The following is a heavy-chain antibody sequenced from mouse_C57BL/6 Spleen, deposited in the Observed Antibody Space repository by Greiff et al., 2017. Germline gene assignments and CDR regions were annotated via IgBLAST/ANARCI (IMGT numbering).Heavy chain of an antibody. V-gene: IGHV14-1*01. CDR1: GFNIKDYY. CDR2: IDPEDGDT. CDR3: TTHYYGSSYRGYDYAMGY. J-gene: IGHJ4*01. Sequence: EVQLQQSGAELVRPGASVKLSCTASGFNIKDYYMHWVKQRPEQGLEWIGRIDPEDGDTEYAPKFQGKATMTADTSSNTAYLQLSSLTSEDTAVYYCTTHYYGSSYRGYDYAMGYWGQGTSGTVSS. D-gene: IGHD1-1*01.